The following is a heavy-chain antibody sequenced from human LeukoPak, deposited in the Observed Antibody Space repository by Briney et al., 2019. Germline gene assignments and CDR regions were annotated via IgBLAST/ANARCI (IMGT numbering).Heavy chain of an antibody. CDR1: GGSISSGGYY. J-gene: IGHJ4*02. CDR2: IYYSGSI. V-gene: IGHV4-31*03. CDR3: ARDSYFGESSFDY. Sequence: PSETLSLTCTVSGGSISSGGYYWSWIRQHPGKGLEWIGHIYYSGSIYYNPSLKSRVTISKDTSKNQFSLKVSSVTAADTAVYYCARDSYFGESSFDYWGQGTLVTVSS. D-gene: IGHD3-10*01.